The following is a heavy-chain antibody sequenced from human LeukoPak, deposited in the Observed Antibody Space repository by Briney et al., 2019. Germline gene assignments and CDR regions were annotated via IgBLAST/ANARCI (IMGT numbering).Heavy chain of an antibody. CDR3: ARKAYYYDSSGSHYFDY. V-gene: IGHV1-69*13. D-gene: IGHD3-22*01. Sequence: ASVKVSCKASGGTFGSYAISWVRQAPGQGLEWMGGIIPIFGTANYAQKFQGRVTITADESTSTAYMELSSLRSEDTAVYYCARKAYYYDSSGSHYFDYWGQGTLVTVSS. CDR2: IIPIFGTA. CDR1: GGTFGSYA. J-gene: IGHJ4*02.